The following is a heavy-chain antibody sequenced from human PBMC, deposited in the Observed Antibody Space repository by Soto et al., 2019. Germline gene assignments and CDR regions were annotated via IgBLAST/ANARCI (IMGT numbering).Heavy chain of an antibody. CDR1: GGSISSGDYY. D-gene: IGHD2-15*01. V-gene: IGHV4-30-4*01. Sequence: QVQLQESGPGLVKPSQTLSLTCTVSGGSISSGDYYWSWIRQPPGKGLEWIGYIYYSGSTYYNPSLKRRVTISVDTSNNQFSLKLSSVTAADTAVYYCASYPEGYCSGGSCPFPFDYWGQGTLVTVSS. J-gene: IGHJ4*02. CDR2: IYYSGST. CDR3: ASYPEGYCSGGSCPFPFDY.